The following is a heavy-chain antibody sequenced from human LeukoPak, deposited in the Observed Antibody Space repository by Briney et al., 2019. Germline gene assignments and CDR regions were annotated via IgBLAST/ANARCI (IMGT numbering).Heavy chain of an antibody. CDR1: GGSISSYY. V-gene: IGHV4-59*01. J-gene: IGHJ4*02. Sequence: PSETLSLTCTVSGGSISSYYWSWIRQPPGKGLEWIGYIYYSESTNYNPSLKSRVTISVDTSKNQFSLKLSSVTAADTAVYYCARGGTAFFDYWGQGTLVTVSS. CDR2: IYYSEST. CDR3: ARGGTAFFDY. D-gene: IGHD1-7*01.